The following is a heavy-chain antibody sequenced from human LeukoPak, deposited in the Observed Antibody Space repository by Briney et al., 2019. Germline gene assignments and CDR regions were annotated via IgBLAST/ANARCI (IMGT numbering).Heavy chain of an antibody. V-gene: IGHV3-23*01. D-gene: IGHD3-22*01. CDR2: ISGSGGST. Sequence: GSLRLSCAASGFTFSSYAMSWVRQAPGKGLEWVSAISGSGGSTYYADSVKGRFPISRDNSKNTLYLQMNSLRAEDTAVYYCARGLAYNYDSSAYFLDYWGQGTLVTVSS. CDR3: ARGLAYNYDSSAYFLDY. CDR1: GFTFSSYA. J-gene: IGHJ4*02.